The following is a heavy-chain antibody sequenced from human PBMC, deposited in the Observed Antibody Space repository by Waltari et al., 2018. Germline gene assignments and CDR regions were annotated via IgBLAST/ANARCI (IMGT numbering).Heavy chain of an antibody. V-gene: IGHV1-69*02. D-gene: IGHD7-27*01. CDR1: GGTFSSYT. CDR3: ASDPGDLSY. Sequence: QVQLVQSGAEVKKPGSSVKVSCKASGGTFSSYTISWVRQAPGQGLEWMGRVIPIRGIANYAQKFQGRVTITADKSTSTAYMELSSLRSEDTAVYYCASDPGDLSYWGQGTLVTVSS. J-gene: IGHJ4*02. CDR2: VIPIRGIA.